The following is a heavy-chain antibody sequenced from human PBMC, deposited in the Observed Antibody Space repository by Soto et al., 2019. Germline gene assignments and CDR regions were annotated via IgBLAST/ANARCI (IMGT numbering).Heavy chain of an antibody. CDR2: IYHSGST. D-gene: IGHD2-2*01. Sequence: SETLSLTCAVSGGSISSSNWWSWVRQPPGKGLEWIGEIYHSGSTNYNPSLKSRVTISVDKSKNQFSLKLSSVTAADTAVYYCAKWGYIVVVPAAGRHAFDIWGQGTMVTVSS. V-gene: IGHV4-4*02. CDR1: GGSISSSNW. J-gene: IGHJ3*02. CDR3: AKWGYIVVVPAAGRHAFDI.